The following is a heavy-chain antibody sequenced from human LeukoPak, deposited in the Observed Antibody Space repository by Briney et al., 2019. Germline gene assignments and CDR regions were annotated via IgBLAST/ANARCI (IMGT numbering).Heavy chain of an antibody. CDR2: IYYSGST. V-gene: IGHV4-59*01. J-gene: IGHJ3*02. Sequence: SETLSLTCTVSGGSISSYYWSWIRQPPGKGLEWMGYIYYSGSTNYNPSLKSRVPISVDTSKNQFSLKLSSVLAAQTAVYYCARDDSVDAFEIWGQRTMVTVSS. CDR3: ARDDSVDAFEI. D-gene: IGHD2-21*01. CDR1: GGSISSYY.